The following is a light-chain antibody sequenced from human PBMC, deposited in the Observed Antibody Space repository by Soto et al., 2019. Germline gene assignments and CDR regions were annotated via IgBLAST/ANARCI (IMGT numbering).Light chain of an antibody. CDR1: QSIGTN. Sequence: EIVMSQSPVTLSVSPGGRAALSCRASQSIGTNLAWYQQKPGQAPRLLISGASTRVSGVPARFSGSGSGTDFTLIISSLQSEDFAVYHCQQYGSSITFGQGTRLEIK. V-gene: IGKV3-15*01. CDR3: QQYGSSIT. J-gene: IGKJ5*01. CDR2: GAS.